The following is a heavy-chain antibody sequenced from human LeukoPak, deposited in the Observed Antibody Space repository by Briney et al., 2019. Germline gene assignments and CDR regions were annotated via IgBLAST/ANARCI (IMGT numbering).Heavy chain of an antibody. CDR2: IYYSGST. V-gene: IGHV4-59*01. J-gene: IGHJ4*02. Sequence: PSETLSLTCTVSGGSISSYYWSWIRQPPGKGLEWIGYIYYSGSTNYNPSLKSRVTISVDTSKNQSSLKLSSVTAADTAVYYCARGYEAAAGTVFDYWGQGTLVTVSS. CDR1: GGSISSYY. D-gene: IGHD6-13*01. CDR3: ARGYEAAAGTVFDY.